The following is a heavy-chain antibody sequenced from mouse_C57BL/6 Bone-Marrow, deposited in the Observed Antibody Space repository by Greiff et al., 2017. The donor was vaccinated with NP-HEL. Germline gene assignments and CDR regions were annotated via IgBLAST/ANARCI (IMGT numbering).Heavy chain of an antibody. CDR2: IDPENGDT. Sequence: VQLQQSGAELVRPGASVKLSCTASGFNIKDYYMHWVKQRPEQGLEWIGWIDPENGDTEYASKFQGKATITADTSSNTAYLQLSSLTSEDTAVYYCTLELYFDYWGQGTTLTVSS. CDR1: GFNIKDYY. CDR3: TLELYFDY. J-gene: IGHJ2*01. V-gene: IGHV14-4*01.